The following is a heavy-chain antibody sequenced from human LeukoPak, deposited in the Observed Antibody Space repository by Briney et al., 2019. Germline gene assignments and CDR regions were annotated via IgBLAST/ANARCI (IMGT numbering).Heavy chain of an antibody. CDR1: GYTCTHYY. J-gene: IGHJ6*02. CDR2: INPSGDTT. V-gene: IGHV1-46*01. Sequence: GSVNDSPKASGYTCTHYYLHWVRPAPGQGLAWMGIINPSGDTTRYVEKFQGRVTMTRDTSASTVYMELSSLRSEDTAVYYCARGGYSESFYNPRCYGMDVWGQGTTVIVSS. D-gene: IGHD3-10*01. CDR3: ARGGYSESFYNPRCYGMDV.